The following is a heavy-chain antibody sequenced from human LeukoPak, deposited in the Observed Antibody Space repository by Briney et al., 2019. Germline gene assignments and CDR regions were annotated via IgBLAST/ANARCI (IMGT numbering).Heavy chain of an antibody. CDR1: GFTFSGFS. J-gene: IGHJ4*02. CDR3: AREPKMYYYDSSGY. V-gene: IGHV3-7*01. Sequence: GGSLRLSCAASGFTFSGFSMSWVRQSPTKGLEWVANIKQDGSERYYVDSVKGRFTISRDNAKNSLSLQMNNLRVEDTAVYYCAREPKMYYYDSSGYWGQGTLVTVSS. D-gene: IGHD3-22*01. CDR2: IKQDGSER.